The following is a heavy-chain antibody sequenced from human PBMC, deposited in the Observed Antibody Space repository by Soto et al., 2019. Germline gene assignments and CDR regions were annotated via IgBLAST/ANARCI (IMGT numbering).Heavy chain of an antibody. CDR2: ISAYNGNT. V-gene: IGHV1-18*01. D-gene: IGHD3-22*01. J-gene: IGHJ3*02. CDR3: ARSGHLAYYYDSSGPDDAFDI. CDR1: GYTFTSYG. Sequence: GASVKVACKASGYTFTSYGISWVLQAPGQGLEWMGWISAYNGNTNYAQKLQGRVTMTTDTSTSTAYMELRSLRSDDTAVYYCARSGHLAYYYDSSGPDDAFDIWGQGTMVTVSS.